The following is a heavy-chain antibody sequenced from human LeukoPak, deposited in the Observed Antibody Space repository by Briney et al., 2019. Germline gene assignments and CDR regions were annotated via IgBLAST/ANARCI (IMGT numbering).Heavy chain of an antibody. Sequence: PGGSPRLSCAASGFTFSSYAMSWVRQAPGKGLEWVSSISSSSSYIYYADSVKGRFTISRDNAKNSLYLQMNSLRAEDTAVYYCARDLHGDYVDFDYWGQGTLVTVSS. CDR2: ISSSSSYI. CDR1: GFTFSSYA. J-gene: IGHJ4*02. CDR3: ARDLHGDYVDFDY. V-gene: IGHV3-21*01. D-gene: IGHD4-17*01.